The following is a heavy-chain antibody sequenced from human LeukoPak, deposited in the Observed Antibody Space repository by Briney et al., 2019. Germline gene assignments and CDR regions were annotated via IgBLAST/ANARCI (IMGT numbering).Heavy chain of an antibody. Sequence: ASMKVSCKASGYTFTGYYMHWVRQAPGQGLEWMGWINPNSGGTNYAQKFQGRVTMTRDATISTAYMELSRLRSDDTAVYYCASQIYSGYVLDAFDIWGQGAMVTVSS. CDR3: ASQIYSGYVLDAFDI. CDR2: INPNSGGT. V-gene: IGHV1-2*02. D-gene: IGHD5-12*01. J-gene: IGHJ3*02. CDR1: GYTFTGYY.